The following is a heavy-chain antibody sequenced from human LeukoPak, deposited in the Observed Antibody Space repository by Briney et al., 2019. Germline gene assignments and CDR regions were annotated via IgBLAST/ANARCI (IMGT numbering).Heavy chain of an antibody. CDR1: GASVSSYY. Sequence: SETLSLTCTVSGASVSSYYWSWIRQPPGKGPEWIGYFSYSGSTNYNPSLKSRVTISVDTSKNQFSLNLSSVTAADTAVYYCARGPLDSGYAYFDYWGQGTLVSVAS. J-gene: IGHJ4*02. V-gene: IGHV4-59*02. D-gene: IGHD5-12*01. CDR3: ARGPLDSGYAYFDY. CDR2: FSYSGST.